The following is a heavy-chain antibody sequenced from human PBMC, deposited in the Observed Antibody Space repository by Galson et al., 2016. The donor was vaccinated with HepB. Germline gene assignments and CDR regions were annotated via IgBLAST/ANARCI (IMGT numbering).Heavy chain of an antibody. CDR1: GLTVSSNY. J-gene: IGHJ5*02. CDR2: IYSGGGT. V-gene: IGHV3-53*01. CDR3: GTESYLKGHSIVVAAPSQT. Sequence: SLRLSCAASGLTVSSNYMSWVRQAPGKGLEWVSVIYSGGGTYYADSVQGRFTFSRDNSKNTVFLEMNSLRAEDTAVYYCGTESYLKGHSIVVAAPSQTWGRGTLVTVSS. D-gene: IGHD2-15*01.